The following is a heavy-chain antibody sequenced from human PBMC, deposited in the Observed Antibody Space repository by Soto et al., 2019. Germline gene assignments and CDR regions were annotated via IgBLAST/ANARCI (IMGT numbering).Heavy chain of an antibody. D-gene: IGHD1-26*01. V-gene: IGHV1-18*01. CDR2: ISAYNGNT. J-gene: IGHJ4*02. Sequence: QVQLVQSGAEVKKPGASVKVSCKASGYTFTSYGISWVRQAPGQGLEWMGWISAYNGNTNYAQKLQGRVTMTTDTSRSTADMEVPSLRAEDTSVCYLARDGAVSGELYYWGQGTLVTVSS. CDR1: GYTFTSYG. CDR3: ARDGAVSGELYY.